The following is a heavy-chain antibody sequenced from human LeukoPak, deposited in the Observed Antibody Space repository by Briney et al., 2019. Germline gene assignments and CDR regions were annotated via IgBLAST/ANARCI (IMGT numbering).Heavy chain of an antibody. J-gene: IGHJ4*02. CDR1: GYTFTSYD. CDR2: MNPNSGNT. CDR3: ARGEYQLLFDY. V-gene: IGHV1-8*01. Sequence: ASVKVSCKASGYTFTSYDINCVRQATGQGLEWMGWMNPNSGNTGFAQKLQGRVTMTRNTSIRTAYMELSSLRSEDTAVYYCARGEYQLLFDYWGQGTLVTVSS. D-gene: IGHD2-2*01.